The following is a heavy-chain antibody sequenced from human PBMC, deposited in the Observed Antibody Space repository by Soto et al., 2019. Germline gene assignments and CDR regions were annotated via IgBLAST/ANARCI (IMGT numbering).Heavy chain of an antibody. J-gene: IGHJ4*02. Sequence: SVKVSCKTSGFTFSTSAVHWVRQARGHRLQWIGWIDVGSGNANYAQKFQGRVTITRDTSASTAYMELSSLRSEDTAVYYCARSIVVVTALDYWGQGTLVTVSS. CDR1: GFTFSTSA. V-gene: IGHV1-58*01. D-gene: IGHD2-21*02. CDR3: ARSIVVVTALDY. CDR2: IDVGSGNA.